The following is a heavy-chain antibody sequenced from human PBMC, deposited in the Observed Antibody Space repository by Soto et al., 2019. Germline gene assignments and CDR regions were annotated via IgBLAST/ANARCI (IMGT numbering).Heavy chain of an antibody. V-gene: IGHV4-39*02. CDR3: ASYSTTRSFDY. Sequence: SETLSLTCSVSGDSISNSRFYWAWIRQPPGEGLEWIGSIYYSGNAYYNPSLKSRVTISLDTSKNHFSLKLSSVTAADAAVYYCASYSTTRSFDYWGQGTLVTVSS. CDR2: IYYSGNA. CDR1: GDSISNSRFY. J-gene: IGHJ4*02. D-gene: IGHD2-15*01.